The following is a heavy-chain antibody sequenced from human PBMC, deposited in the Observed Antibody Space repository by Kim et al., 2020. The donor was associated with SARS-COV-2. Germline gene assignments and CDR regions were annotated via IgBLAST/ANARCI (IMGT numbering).Heavy chain of an antibody. D-gene: IGHD3-10*01. Sequence: ASVKVSCKASGYTFTGYYMHWVRQAPGQGLEWMGRINPNSGGTNYAQKFQGRVTMTRDTSISTAYMELSRLRSDDTAVYYCARDKEILWFGELSMGGYWGQGTLVTVSS. CDR1: GYTFTGYY. J-gene: IGHJ4*02. CDR2: INPNSGGT. V-gene: IGHV1-2*06. CDR3: ARDKEILWFGELSMGGY.